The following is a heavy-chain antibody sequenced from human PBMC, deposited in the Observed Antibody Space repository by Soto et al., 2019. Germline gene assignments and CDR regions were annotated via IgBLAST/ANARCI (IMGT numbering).Heavy chain of an antibody. Sequence: EVQLLESGGGLVQPGGCLRLSCAASGFTFSSYAMRWVRHAPGKGLEWVSAISGSGGSTYDADSVQGRFTISRDNSKSTLYLKMKRLRAEDTDGYYCARRGSGSYYASWGQGTLVTVSS. D-gene: IGHD1-26*01. V-gene: IGHV3-23*01. CDR1: GFTFSSYA. J-gene: IGHJ4*02. CDR2: ISGSGGST. CDR3: ARRGSGSYYAS.